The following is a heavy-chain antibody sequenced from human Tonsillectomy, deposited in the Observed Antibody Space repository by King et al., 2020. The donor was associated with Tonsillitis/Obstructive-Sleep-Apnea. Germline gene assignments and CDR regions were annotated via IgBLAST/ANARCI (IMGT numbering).Heavy chain of an antibody. D-gene: IGHD2-2*01. V-gene: IGHV1-3*01. CDR3: ARGVVVVSAAFGSYMDV. Sequence: VQLVESGAEVKKPGASVKVSCKASGYTFTSYAMHWVRQAPGQRREWMGWINAGNGNTKYSQKFQGRVTITRDTSASTAYMELSSLRSEDTAVYYCARGVVVVSAAFGSYMDVWGKGTTVTVSS. CDR2: INAGNGNT. CDR1: GYTFTSYA. J-gene: IGHJ6*03.